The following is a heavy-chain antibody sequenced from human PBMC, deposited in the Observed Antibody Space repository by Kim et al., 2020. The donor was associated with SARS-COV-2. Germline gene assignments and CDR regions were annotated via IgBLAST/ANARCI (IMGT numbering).Heavy chain of an antibody. J-gene: IGHJ6*02. CDR2: ISYDGSNK. D-gene: IGHD6-6*01. CDR1: GFTFSSYA. V-gene: IGHV3-30*04. Sequence: GGSLRLSCAASGFTFSSYAMHWVRQAPGKGLEWVAVISYDGSNKYYADSVKGRFTISRDNSKNTLYLQMNSLRAEDTAVYYCARDLPHLVFSYYYYGMDVWGQGTTVTVSS. CDR3: ARDLPHLVFSYYYYGMDV.